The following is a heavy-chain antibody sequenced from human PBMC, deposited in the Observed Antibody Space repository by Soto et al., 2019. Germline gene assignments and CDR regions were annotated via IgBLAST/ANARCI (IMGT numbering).Heavy chain of an antibody. V-gene: IGHV3-21*01. Sequence: EVQLVESGGGLVKPGGSLRLSCAASGFTFSSYSMNWVRQAPGKGLEWVSSISSSSSYIYNADSVKGRFTISRDNAKNSLYLQMTSLRAEDTAVYYGARVMAYCGGDCYPDYWGQGTLVTVSS. CDR3: ARVMAYCGGDCYPDY. D-gene: IGHD2-21*02. CDR2: ISSSSSYI. CDR1: GFTFSSYS. J-gene: IGHJ4*02.